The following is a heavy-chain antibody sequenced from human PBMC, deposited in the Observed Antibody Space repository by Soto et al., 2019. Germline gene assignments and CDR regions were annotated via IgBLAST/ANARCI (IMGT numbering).Heavy chain of an antibody. J-gene: IGHJ5*02. CDR2: IYWDDDK. CDR1: GFSLSTSGVG. CDR3: GHCRGVGWFDP. Sequence: QITLKESGPTLVKPTQTLTLTCTFSGFSLSTSGVGVGWIRQPPGNALEWLALIYWDDDKRYSPSQKSRLTIPEDTSKNQVGLTMTNMDPVDTATYCCGHCRGVGWFDPWGQGTLGTVSS. V-gene: IGHV2-5*02. D-gene: IGHD1-26*01.